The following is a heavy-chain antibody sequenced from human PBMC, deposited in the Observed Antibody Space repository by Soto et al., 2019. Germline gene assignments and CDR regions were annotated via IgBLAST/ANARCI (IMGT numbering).Heavy chain of an antibody. CDR3: ARGSGYYYYGMDV. CDR2: INPSGGST. CDR1: GYIFTTYY. J-gene: IGHJ6*02. Sequence: ASVKVSCKASGYIFTTYYMHWVRQAPGQGLEWMGVINPSGGSTSYTQNFQGRVTMTRDTSTSTVFMELSSLTSEDTAVYYCARGSGYYYYGMDVWGQGTTVTVSS. D-gene: IGHD1-1*01. V-gene: IGHV1-46*01.